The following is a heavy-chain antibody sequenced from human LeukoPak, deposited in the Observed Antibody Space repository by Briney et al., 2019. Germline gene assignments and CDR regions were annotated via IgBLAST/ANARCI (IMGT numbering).Heavy chain of an antibody. CDR2: TYYRSKWYN. CDR3: ARVGYYYDSSGCFDY. CDR1: GDGVSSNSAA. Sequence: SQTLSLTCAISGDGVSSNSAAWNWIRQSPSRGLEWLGRTYYRSKWYNDYAVSVKSRITINPDTSKNQFSLQLNSVTSEDTAVYYCARVGYYYDSSGCFDYWGQATLVTVSS. J-gene: IGHJ4*02. V-gene: IGHV6-1*01. D-gene: IGHD3-22*01.